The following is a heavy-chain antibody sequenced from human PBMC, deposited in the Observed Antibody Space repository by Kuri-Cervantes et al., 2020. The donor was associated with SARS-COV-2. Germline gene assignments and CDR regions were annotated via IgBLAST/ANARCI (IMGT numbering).Heavy chain of an antibody. CDR1: GGSFSGYY. CDR2: INHSGST. CDR3: ASVKYIDYYYYMDV. J-gene: IGHJ6*03. D-gene: IGHD2-15*01. Sequence: SQTLSLTCAVYGGSFSGYYWSWIRQPPGKGLEWIGEINHSGSTNYNPSLKSRVTISVDTSKNQFSLKLSSVTAAGTAVYYCASVKYIDYYYYMDVWGKGTTVTVSS. V-gene: IGHV4-34*01.